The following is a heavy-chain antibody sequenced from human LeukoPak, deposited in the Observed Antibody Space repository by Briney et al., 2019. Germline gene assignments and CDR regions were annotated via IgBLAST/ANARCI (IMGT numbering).Heavy chain of an antibody. J-gene: IGHJ4*02. Sequence: SETLSLTCVVSGGSITSYYWSWIRQPAGKGLEWIGRIYSSGNTNYNPSLKGRVTMSVDTSKNQFSLNLSSVTAADTAVYYCARGPRSSDWYSVDYWGQGTLVTVSS. V-gene: IGHV4-4*07. CDR2: IYSSGNT. D-gene: IGHD6-19*01. CDR3: ARGPRSSDWYSVDY. CDR1: GGSITSYY.